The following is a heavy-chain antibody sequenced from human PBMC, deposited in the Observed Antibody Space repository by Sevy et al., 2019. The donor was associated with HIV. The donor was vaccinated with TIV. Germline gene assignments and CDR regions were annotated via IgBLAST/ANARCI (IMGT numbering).Heavy chain of an antibody. J-gene: IGHJ6*02. D-gene: IGHD3-10*01. CDR3: ARDPYGSGSYLLYYYYGMDV. CDR1: GFTFSSYE. V-gene: IGHV3-48*03. Sequence: GGSLRLSCAASGFTFSSYEINWVRQAPGKGLEWVSYISSSGSTIYYADSVKGRFTISRDNAKNSLYLQMNSLRAEDTAVYYCARDPYGSGSYLLYYYYGMDVWGQGTTVTVSS. CDR2: ISSSGSTI.